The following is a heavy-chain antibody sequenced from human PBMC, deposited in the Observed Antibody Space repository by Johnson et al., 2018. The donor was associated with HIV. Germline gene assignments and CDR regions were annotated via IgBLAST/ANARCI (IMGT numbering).Heavy chain of an antibody. CDR2: IRSKANSYAT. V-gene: IGHV3-73*01. J-gene: IGHJ3*01. Sequence: VQLMESGGGLVQPGGSLGLFCSASGFTFSGSAMHWVRQASGKGLEWVGRIRSKANSYATTYAASVKGRFTISRDDSKNTAYLQMNSLRAEETAVYYCATAAAGLDAFDVWGQGTMVTVSS. CDR1: GFTFSGSA. CDR3: ATAAAGLDAFDV. D-gene: IGHD6-13*01.